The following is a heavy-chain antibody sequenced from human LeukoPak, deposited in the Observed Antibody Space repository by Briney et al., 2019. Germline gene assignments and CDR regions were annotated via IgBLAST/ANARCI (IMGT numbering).Heavy chain of an antibody. CDR1: GFSFSSYW. V-gene: IGHV3-7*03. D-gene: IGHD1-26*01. Sequence: PGGSLRLSCAASGFSFSSYWMTWLRQAPGKGLEWVANIRGDESRKYYLDSVTGRFTISRDNAKNSLYLQMNSLRAEDTAVYYCAKDYPLGYEGADPFDYWGQGTLVTVSS. CDR2: IRGDESRK. J-gene: IGHJ4*02. CDR3: AKDYPLGYEGADPFDY.